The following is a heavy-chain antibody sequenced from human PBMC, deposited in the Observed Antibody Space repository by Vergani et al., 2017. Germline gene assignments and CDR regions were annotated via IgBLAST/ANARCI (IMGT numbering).Heavy chain of an antibody. J-gene: IGHJ4*02. V-gene: IGHV1-2*02. CDR2: INPNSGGT. CDR3: ARGREDYDFWSGYLD. CDR1: GYTFTSYY. D-gene: IGHD3-3*01. Sequence: QVQLVQSGAEVKKPGASVKVSCKASGYTFTSYYMHWVRQAPGQGLEWMGWINPNSGGTNYAQKFQGRVTMTRDTSISTAYMELSRLRSDDTAVYYCARGREDYDFWSGYLDWGQGTLVTVSS.